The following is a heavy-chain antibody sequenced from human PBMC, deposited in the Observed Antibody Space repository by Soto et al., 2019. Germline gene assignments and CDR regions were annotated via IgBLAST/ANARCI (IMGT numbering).Heavy chain of an antibody. CDR2: VYHTGRT. J-gene: IGHJ4*03. CDR1: GGSFKSGSYS. D-gene: IGHD3-3*01. CDR3: ARDFAYFDS. V-gene: IGHV4-61*01. Sequence: SETLSLTCTVSGGSFKSGSYSWRWIRQPPGKGLEWIGYVYHTGRTSYNPSLKSQVSISMDTSKNQFSLNLDSVTAADTAVYFCARDFAYFDSWGQGTLVTVSS.